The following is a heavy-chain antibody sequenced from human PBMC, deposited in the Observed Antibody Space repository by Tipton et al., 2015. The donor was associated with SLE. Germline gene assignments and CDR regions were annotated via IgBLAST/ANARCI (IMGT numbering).Heavy chain of an antibody. CDR3: ARDRRADV. CDR2: IYYSGST. Sequence: TLSLTCSVSTYSISNGHYWAWVRQPPGKGLEWIGSIYYSGSTNYNPSLKSRVTISIDTSKNQFSLKLSSVTAADTAVYYCARDRRADVWGQGTTVTVSS. J-gene: IGHJ6*02. V-gene: IGHV4-38-2*02. CDR1: TYSISNGHY.